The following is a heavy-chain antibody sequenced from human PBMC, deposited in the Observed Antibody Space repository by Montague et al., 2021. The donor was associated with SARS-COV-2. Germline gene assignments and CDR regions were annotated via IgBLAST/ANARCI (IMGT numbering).Heavy chain of an antibody. CDR1: GGSISSGNYY. J-gene: IGHJ4*02. V-gene: IGHV4-61*09. CDR3: ARESLHLTGYYNDYFAY. Sequence: TLSLTCTVSGGSISSGNYYWNWIRRPAGKGLEWIGHIYNSGSTNYXPPRKGRVTTSVDTSRNQFSLKLSSVTAADTAVYYCARESLHLTGYYNDYFAYWRQGNLGTVSS. D-gene: IGHD3-9*01. CDR2: IYNSGST.